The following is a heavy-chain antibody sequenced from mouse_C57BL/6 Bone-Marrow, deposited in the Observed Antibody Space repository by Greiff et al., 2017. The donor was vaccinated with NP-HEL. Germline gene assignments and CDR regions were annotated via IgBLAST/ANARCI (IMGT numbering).Heavy chain of an antibody. J-gene: IGHJ2*01. D-gene: IGHD1-1*01. CDR2: ISDGGSYT. Sequence: EVKVEESGGGLVKPGGSLKLSCAASGFTFSSYAMSWVRQTPEKRLEWVATISDGGSYTYYPDNVKGRFTISRDNAKNNLYLQMSHLKSEDTAMYYCARYYYGYYFDYWGQGTTLTVSS. CDR3: ARYYYGYYFDY. CDR1: GFTFSSYA. V-gene: IGHV5-4*03.